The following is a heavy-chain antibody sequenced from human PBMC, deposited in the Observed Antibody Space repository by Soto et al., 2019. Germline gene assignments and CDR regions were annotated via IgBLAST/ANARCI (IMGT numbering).Heavy chain of an antibody. J-gene: IGHJ4*02. D-gene: IGHD1-26*01. CDR2: ISYDGSNK. CDR3: ARDGKLPEYDY. Sequence: GGSLRLSCAASGFTFSSYAMHWVRQAPGKGLEWVAVISYDGSNKYYADSVKGRFTISRDNSKNTLYLQMNSLRAEDTAVYYCARDGKLPEYDYCGQGTLVTVSS. V-gene: IGHV3-30-3*01. CDR1: GFTFSSYA.